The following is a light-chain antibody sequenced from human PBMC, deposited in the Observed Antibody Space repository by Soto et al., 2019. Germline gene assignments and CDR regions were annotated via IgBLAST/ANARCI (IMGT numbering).Light chain of an antibody. CDR3: SSYTSNTVL. CDR2: EVS. J-gene: IGLJ2*01. CDR1: SSGVGGYNY. V-gene: IGLV2-14*01. Sequence: SALTQPASVSGSPGQSITISCTGPSSGVGGYNYVSWYQQYPGKAPKLMIYEVSNRPSGVSNRFSGSKSGNTASLTISGLQAEDEADYFCSSYTSNTVLFGGGTKGTVL.